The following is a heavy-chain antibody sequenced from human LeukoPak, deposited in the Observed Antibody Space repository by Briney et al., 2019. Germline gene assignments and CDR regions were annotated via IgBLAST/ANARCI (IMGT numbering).Heavy chain of an antibody. D-gene: IGHD4-23*01. CDR3: ARIPGGNPPYDDAFDI. J-gene: IGHJ3*02. CDR1: GGSISSSNW. V-gene: IGHV4-4*02. Sequence: PSETLSLTCAVSGGSISSSNWWSWVRQPPGKGLEWIGEIYHSGSTNYNPSLKSRVTISVDKSKNQFSLKLSSVTAADTALYYCARIPGGNPPYDDAFDIWGQGTMVTVSS. CDR2: IYHSGST.